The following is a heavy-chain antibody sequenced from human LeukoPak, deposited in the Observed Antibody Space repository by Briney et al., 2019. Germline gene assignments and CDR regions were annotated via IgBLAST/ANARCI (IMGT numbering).Heavy chain of an antibody. CDR2: ISSSSSYI. CDR3: ARVPPLLWFGELSYYYYYMDV. D-gene: IGHD3-10*01. J-gene: IGHJ6*03. CDR1: GFPFSSYS. Sequence: GGSLRLSCAASGFPFSSYSMNWVRQAPGKGLEWVSSISSSSSYIYYADSVKGRFTISRDNAKNSLYLQMNSLGAEDTAVYYCARVPPLLWFGELSYYYYYMDVWGKGTTVTVSS. V-gene: IGHV3-21*01.